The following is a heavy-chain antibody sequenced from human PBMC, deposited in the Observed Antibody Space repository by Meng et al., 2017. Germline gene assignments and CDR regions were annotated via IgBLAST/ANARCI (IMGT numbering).Heavy chain of an antibody. V-gene: IGHV3-69-1*01. J-gene: IGHJ2*01. Sequence: GESLKISCAASGFTFSYYYMNWVRQAPGKGLEWVSSISSSSTIYYADSVKGRFTISRDNAKNSLYLQMNSLRAEDTAVYYCGEDGYNYDWYFDLWGRGTLVTVSS. CDR3: GEDGYNYDWYFDL. CDR1: GFTFSYYY. D-gene: IGHD5-24*01. CDR2: ISSSSTI.